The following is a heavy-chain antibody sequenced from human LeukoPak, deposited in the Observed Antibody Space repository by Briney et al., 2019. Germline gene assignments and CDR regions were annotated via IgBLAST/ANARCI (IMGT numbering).Heavy chain of an antibody. Sequence: GGSLRLSCVASGIRFGDHAMSWVRQAPGEGLEWVSAISGSGITTYYPDSVKGRFTISRDNSKNTLYLQMDILRVDDTAVYYCAKVEGGKIGGYYFYYGLDVWGQGTTISVSS. CDR2: ISGSGITT. CDR3: AKVEGGKIGGYYFYYGLDV. V-gene: IGHV3-23*01. CDR1: GIRFGDHA. D-gene: IGHD6-13*01. J-gene: IGHJ6*02.